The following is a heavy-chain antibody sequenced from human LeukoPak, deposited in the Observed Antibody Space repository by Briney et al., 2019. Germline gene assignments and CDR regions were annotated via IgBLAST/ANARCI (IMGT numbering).Heavy chain of an antibody. J-gene: IGHJ4*02. Sequence: ASVKVPCKASGYTFTSYDINWVRQATGQGLEWMGWMNPNSGNTGYAQKFQGRVTMTRNTSISTAYMELSSLRSDDTAVYYCARELRTRSSWYSDYWGQGTLVTVSS. CDR3: ARELRTRSSWYSDY. V-gene: IGHV1-8*01. D-gene: IGHD6-13*01. CDR1: GYTFTSYD. CDR2: MNPNSGNT.